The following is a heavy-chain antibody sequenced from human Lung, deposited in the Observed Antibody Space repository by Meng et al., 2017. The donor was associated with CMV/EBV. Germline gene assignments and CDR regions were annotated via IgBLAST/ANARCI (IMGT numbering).Heavy chain of an antibody. Sequence: SXXVSXXASGYTFSGFFMHWVRQAPGQGLEWMGWINPSNGGTKYVQKFQGRVTMTRDTSINTAYMELSRLTSDDTAVYYCARVRWQQLAYDAFDILGQGXMVTVSS. V-gene: IGHV1-2*02. J-gene: IGHJ3*02. CDR2: INPSNGGT. D-gene: IGHD5-24*01. CDR1: GYTFSGFF. CDR3: ARVRWQQLAYDAFDI.